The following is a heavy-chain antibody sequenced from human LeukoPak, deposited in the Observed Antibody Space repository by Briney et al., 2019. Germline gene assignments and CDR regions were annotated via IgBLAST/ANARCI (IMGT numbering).Heavy chain of an antibody. CDR2: IYHSGST. D-gene: IGHD6-19*01. J-gene: IGHJ4*02. CDR3: AREEDIAVDNFDY. V-gene: IGHV4-38-2*02. CDR1: GYSISSGYY. Sequence: SETLSLTCAVSGYSISSGYYWGWIRQPPGKGLEWIGSIYHSGSTYYNPSLESRVTISVDTSKNQFSLKLSSVTAADTAVYYCAREEDIAVDNFDYWGQGTLVTVSS.